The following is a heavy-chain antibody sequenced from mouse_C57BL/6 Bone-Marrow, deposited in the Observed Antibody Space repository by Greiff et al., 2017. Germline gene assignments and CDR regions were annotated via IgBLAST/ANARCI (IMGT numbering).Heavy chain of an antibody. CDR1: GFNIKNTY. D-gene: IGHD2-3*01. J-gene: IGHJ2*01. V-gene: IGHV14-3*01. CDR3: ARWDGGDGGDYFDY. Sequence: VPLQQSVAELVRPGASVKLSCTASGFNIKNTYMHWVKQRPEQGLEWIGRIDPANGNTKYAPKFQGKATITADTSSHTAYLQLSSLTSEDTAIYYCARWDGGDGGDYFDYWGQGTTLTVSS. CDR2: IDPANGNT.